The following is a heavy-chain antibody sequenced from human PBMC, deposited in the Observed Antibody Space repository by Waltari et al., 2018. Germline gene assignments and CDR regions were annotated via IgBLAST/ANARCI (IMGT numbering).Heavy chain of an antibody. Sequence: EVQVLESGGDLVQPGGSLRLSCVAAGFDVVNSAMSWVRQTPGKGTAWVSTSTGTGGGRLYANSPYYADSVKGRFTISRDNSKNTIYLQMSSLNAEDTAIYYCAKGSGMDVWGQGTTVTVSS. J-gene: IGHJ6*02. CDR2: STGTGGGRLYANSP. CDR1: GFDVVNSA. V-gene: IGHV3-23*01. CDR3: AKGSGMDV.